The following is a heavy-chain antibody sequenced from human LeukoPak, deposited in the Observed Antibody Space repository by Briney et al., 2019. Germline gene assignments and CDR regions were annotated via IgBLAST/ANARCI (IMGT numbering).Heavy chain of an antibody. CDR3: ARDRYCSSTSCYNYYYYMDV. CDR1: GFTFSSYW. CDR2: IKQDGSEK. J-gene: IGHJ6*03. Sequence: SGGSLRLSCAASGFTFSSYWMSWVRQAPGKGLEWVANIKQDGSEKYYVDSVKGRFTISRDNAKNSLYLQMNSLRAEDTAVYYCARDRYCSSTSCYNYYYYMDVWGKGTTVTISS. D-gene: IGHD2-2*02. V-gene: IGHV3-7*01.